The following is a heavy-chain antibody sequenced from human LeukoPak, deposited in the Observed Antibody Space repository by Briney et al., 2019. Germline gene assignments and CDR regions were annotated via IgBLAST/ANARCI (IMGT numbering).Heavy chain of an antibody. V-gene: IGHV1-18*01. J-gene: IGHJ3*02. Sequence: GSSVKVSCKASGGTFSSYAISWVRQAPGQGLEWMGWITSYNGNTNYAQKLQGRVTMTTDTSTSTAYMELRSLRSDDTAVYYCARDATYDSSGYRAYDIWGQGTMVTVSS. CDR3: ARDATYDSSGYRAYDI. CDR1: GGTFSSYA. CDR2: ITSYNGNT. D-gene: IGHD3-22*01.